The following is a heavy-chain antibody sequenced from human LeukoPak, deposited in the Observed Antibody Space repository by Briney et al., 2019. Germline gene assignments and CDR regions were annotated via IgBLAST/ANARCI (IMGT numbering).Heavy chain of an antibody. CDR1: GGPISSYY. V-gene: IGHV4-59*01. D-gene: IGHD4-23*01. Sequence: SETLSLTCTVSGGPISSYYWSWIRQPPGKGLEWIGYIYYSGSTNYNPSLKSRVTISVGTSKNQFSLKLSSVTAADTAVYYCARDNMGNSIDYWGQGTLVTVSS. CDR3: ARDNMGNSIDY. CDR2: IYYSGST. J-gene: IGHJ4*02.